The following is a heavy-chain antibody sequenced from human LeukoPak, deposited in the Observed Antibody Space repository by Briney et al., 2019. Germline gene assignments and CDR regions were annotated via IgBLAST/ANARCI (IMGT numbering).Heavy chain of an antibody. D-gene: IGHD6-13*01. J-gene: IGHJ4*02. Sequence: PGGSLRLSCAASGFTFSSYAMSWVRQPPGKGLEWGASINQTGGEKSYVDSVKGRFTISRDNPRNSLYLQMSSLRAEDTAVYYCARDGTAPGLYFDLWGQGTLVTVSS. CDR1: GFTFSSYA. V-gene: IGHV3-7*01. CDR2: INQTGGEK. CDR3: ARDGTAPGLYFDL.